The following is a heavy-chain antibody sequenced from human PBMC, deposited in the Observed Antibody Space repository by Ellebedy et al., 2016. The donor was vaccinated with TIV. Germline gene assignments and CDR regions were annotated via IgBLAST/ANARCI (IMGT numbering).Heavy chain of an antibody. D-gene: IGHD2-15*01. CDR3: AKGCGGSCYWEAY. CDR2: ISGGGNT. V-gene: IGHV3-23*01. J-gene: IGHJ4*02. Sequence: PAGSLRLSCAASGFTLSTYAMTWVRQAPGKGLEWVSSISGGGNTYYADSVKGRFTISRDNSKNTLYLQINSLRAEDTAVYYCAKGCGGSCYWEAYWGQGTLVTVSS. CDR1: GFTLSTYA.